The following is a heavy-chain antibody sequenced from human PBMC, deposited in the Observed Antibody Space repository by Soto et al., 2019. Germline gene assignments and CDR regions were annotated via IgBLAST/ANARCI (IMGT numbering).Heavy chain of an antibody. CDR1: GFTFSSYS. Sequence: PGGSLRLSCAASGFTFSSYSMNWVRQAPGKGLEWVSSISSSSSYIYYADSVKGRFTISRDNAKNSLYLQMNSLRAEDTAVYYCARSGIVVVVADNYYYYGMDVWGQGTTGT. J-gene: IGHJ6*02. CDR2: ISSSSSYI. D-gene: IGHD2-15*01. CDR3: ARSGIVVVVADNYYYYGMDV. V-gene: IGHV3-21*01.